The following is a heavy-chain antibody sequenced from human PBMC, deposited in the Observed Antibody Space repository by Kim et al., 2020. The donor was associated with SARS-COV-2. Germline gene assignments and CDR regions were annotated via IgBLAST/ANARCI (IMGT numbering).Heavy chain of an antibody. CDR2: YSGHS. D-gene: IGHD2-2*01. J-gene: IGHJ4*02. CDR3: ARGQPIDS. Sequence: YSGHSHCSPSLQSRVRISLKTSENKFSLELTSVTAADTAVYYCARGQPIDSWGQGILVTVSS. V-gene: IGHV4-31*02.